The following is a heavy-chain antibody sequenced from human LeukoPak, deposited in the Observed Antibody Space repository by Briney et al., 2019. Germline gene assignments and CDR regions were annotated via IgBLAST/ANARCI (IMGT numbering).Heavy chain of an antibody. CDR1: GGSISSYY. D-gene: IGHD3-10*01. V-gene: IGHV4-59*01. CDR2: IYYSGST. J-gene: IGHJ4*02. CDR3: ARAYYYGSGSYFDY. Sequence: SETLSLTCTVSGGSISSYYWSWIRQPPGKGLEWIGYIYYSGSTNYNPSLKSRVTISVDTSKNQFSLKLSSVTAADTAVYYCARAYYYGSGSYFDYWGQGTLVTVSS.